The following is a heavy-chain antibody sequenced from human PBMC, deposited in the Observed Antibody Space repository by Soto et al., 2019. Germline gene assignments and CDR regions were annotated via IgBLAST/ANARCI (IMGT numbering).Heavy chain of an antibody. J-gene: IGHJ4*02. CDR3: ASGYRYGGYFDY. D-gene: IGHD5-18*01. CDR1: GGTFSSYA. Sequence: SVKVSCKASGGTFSSYAISWVRQAPGQGLEWVGGIIPIFGTANYAQKFQGRVTITADESTSTAYMELSSLRSEDTAVYYCASGYRYGGYFDYWGQGTLVTVSS. CDR2: IIPIFGTA. V-gene: IGHV1-69*13.